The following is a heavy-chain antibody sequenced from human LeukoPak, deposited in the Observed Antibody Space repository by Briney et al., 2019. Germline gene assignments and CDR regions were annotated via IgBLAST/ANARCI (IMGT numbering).Heavy chain of an antibody. CDR3: ARCRYGDCDSRLWDY. D-gene: IGHD2-21*02. CDR2: ISSSGSTI. J-gene: IGHJ4*02. Sequence: GGSLRLSCAASGFTFSSYEMNWVRQAPGKGLEWVSYISSSGSTIYYADSVKGRFTISRDNAKNSLYLQMNSLRAEDTAVYYCARCRYGDCDSRLWDYWGQGTLVTVSS. CDR1: GFTFSSYE. V-gene: IGHV3-48*03.